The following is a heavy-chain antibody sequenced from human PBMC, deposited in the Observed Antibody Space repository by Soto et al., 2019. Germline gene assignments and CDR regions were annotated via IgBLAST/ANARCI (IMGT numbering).Heavy chain of an antibody. J-gene: IGHJ6*02. D-gene: IGHD6-6*01. Sequence: QVQLVQSGAEVKKPGASVKVSCKASGYTFTGYYMHWVRQAPGQGLEWMGWINPNSGGTNYAQKFQGWVTMTRDTSISTPYMELSRLRSDDTAVYYCARDRGAARGYYYYGMDVWGQGTTVTVSS. CDR2: INPNSGGT. CDR1: GYTFTGYY. V-gene: IGHV1-2*04. CDR3: ARDRGAARGYYYYGMDV.